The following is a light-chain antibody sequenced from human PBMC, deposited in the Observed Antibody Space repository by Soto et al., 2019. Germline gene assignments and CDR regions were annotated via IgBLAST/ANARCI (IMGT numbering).Light chain of an antibody. CDR1: SSDVGGYNY. V-gene: IGLV2-14*01. CDR2: EVS. Sequence: QSALTQPASVSGSPGQSITISCTGTSSDVGGYNYVSWYQQHPGKAPKLMIYEVSNRPSGVSNRFSGSKSGNTASLTISGLQAEDEADYYCSPYTSSNTLIFGGGTKVTVL. CDR3: SPYTSSNTLI. J-gene: IGLJ2*01.